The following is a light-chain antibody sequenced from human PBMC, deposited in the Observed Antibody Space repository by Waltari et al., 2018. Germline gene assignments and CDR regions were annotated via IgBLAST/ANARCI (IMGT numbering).Light chain of an antibody. CDR1: SSDVGDYKY. V-gene: IGLV2-14*03. Sequence: QSALPQPDSVSGSPGQTITISCTGTSSDVGDYKYVSWYQQYPGKAPKVIIYDAINRPSGVSNRFSGSKSGNSASLTISGLQAEDEAHYFCASFISSTSRVFGGGTILTVL. CDR2: DAI. CDR3: ASFISSTSRV. J-gene: IGLJ2*01.